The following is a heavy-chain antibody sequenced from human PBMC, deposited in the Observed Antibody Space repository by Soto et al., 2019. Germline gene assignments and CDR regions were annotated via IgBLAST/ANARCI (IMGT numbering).Heavy chain of an antibody. CDR1: GGSVSSGRFY. D-gene: IGHD5-12*01. CDR3: ARDSTNRWLFI. Sequence: SETLSLTCTVSGGSVSSGRFYWSWIRQPPGKELEWIGYIDYSGSTNYNPSLKSRVTISRDTSKNQFSLKLSSVTATDTAVYYCARDSTNRWLFIWGQGILVTVSS. V-gene: IGHV4-61*01. CDR2: IDYSGST. J-gene: IGHJ4*02.